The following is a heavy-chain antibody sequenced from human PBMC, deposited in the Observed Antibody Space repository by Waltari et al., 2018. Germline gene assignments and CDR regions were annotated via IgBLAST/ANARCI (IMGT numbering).Heavy chain of an antibody. J-gene: IGHJ4*02. CDR2: IKLKRDGGTT. CDR3: TTGSVEGY. CDR1: GFTFSNAW. V-gene: IGHV3-15*01. Sequence: EVQLVESGGGLVKPGGSLRLSCAASGFTFSNAWMNWVRQAPGKGLEWVGRIKLKRDGGTTDYGTPVKGRFSISREDSENTLYLQMNSLKTEDTAVYYCTTGSVEGYWGQGTLVSVSS. D-gene: IGHD1-1*01.